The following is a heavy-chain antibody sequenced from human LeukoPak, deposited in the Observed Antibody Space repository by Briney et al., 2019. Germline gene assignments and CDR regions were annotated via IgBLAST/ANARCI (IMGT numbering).Heavy chain of an antibody. V-gene: IGHV3-7*04. CDR1: GFPFSSYW. Sequence: GGSLRLSCVASGFPFSSYWMTWVRQAPGKGLEWVANIKQDGSKKSYVDSVKGRFTISRDNAKNSLYLQMNSLRAEDTAMYYCTRVGYIDEGIDYWGQGTLVTVSS. J-gene: IGHJ4*02. CDR2: IKQDGSKK. CDR3: TRVGYIDEGIDY. D-gene: IGHD5-24*01.